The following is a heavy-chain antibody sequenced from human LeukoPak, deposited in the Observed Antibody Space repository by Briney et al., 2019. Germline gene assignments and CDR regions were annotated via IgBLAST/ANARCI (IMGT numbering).Heavy chain of an antibody. D-gene: IGHD4-17*01. CDR1: GGSISNYY. J-gene: IGHJ4*02. CDR3: ARGTLYGDYFQVDF. CDR2: IYKSGTP. V-gene: IGHV4-4*07. Sequence: PSETVSLPCTVSGGSISNYYWSWLRQPAGKGLEWIGRIYKSGTPNYNPSLESRLTISVDNSKNQFSLQLSSVTAADTAVYYCARGTLYGDYFQVDFWGQRTVVTVSS.